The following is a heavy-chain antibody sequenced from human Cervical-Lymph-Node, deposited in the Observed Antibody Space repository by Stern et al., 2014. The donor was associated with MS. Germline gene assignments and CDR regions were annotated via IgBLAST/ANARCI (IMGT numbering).Heavy chain of an antibody. CDR2: ISAYKGNT. CDR1: GYTFTSYG. Sequence: VQLVESGAEVKKPGASVKVSCKASGYTFTSYGISWGRQAPGQGLEWMGWISAYKGNTNDAQKPQGRVTMTTDTSTSTAYMERRNLRTDDTAVYYCARDLRGFPAWFDYWGQGTLVTVSS. D-gene: IGHD3-10*01. V-gene: IGHV1-18*01. J-gene: IGHJ4*02. CDR3: ARDLRGFPAWFDY.